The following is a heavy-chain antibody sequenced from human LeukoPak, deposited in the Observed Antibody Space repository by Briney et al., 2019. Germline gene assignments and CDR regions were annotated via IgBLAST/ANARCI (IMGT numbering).Heavy chain of an antibody. V-gene: IGHV3-15*01. CDR3: TTDPLFKDFDY. CDR1: GFTFSNAW. J-gene: IGHJ4*02. Sequence: GGSLRLSCAASGFTFSNAWMSWVRQAPGKGLEWVGRIKSKTDGGTTDYAAPVKGRFTISRDDPKNTLYLQMNSLKTEDTAVYYCTTDPLFKDFDYWGQGTLVTVSS. CDR2: IKSKTDGGTT.